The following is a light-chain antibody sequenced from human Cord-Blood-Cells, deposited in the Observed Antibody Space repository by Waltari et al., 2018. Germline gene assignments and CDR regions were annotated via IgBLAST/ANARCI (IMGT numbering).Light chain of an antibody. CDR2: AAS. CDR3: QQGYSTPLT. J-gene: IGKJ4*01. Sequence: IQLTHSPSSLPPFVGARVPITSRESQSISNYLNWYQQKPGKTPKLLIYAASSLQSGVPSRFSGSGSGTDFTLTISRLQPEYFATYYCQQGYSTPLTFGGGTKVEIK. CDR1: QSISNY. V-gene: IGKV1-39*01.